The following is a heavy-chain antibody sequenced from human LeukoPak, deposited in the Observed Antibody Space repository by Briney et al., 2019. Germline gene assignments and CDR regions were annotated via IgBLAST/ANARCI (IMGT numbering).Heavy chain of an antibody. CDR1: GGSFSGYY. CDR2: INHSGST. J-gene: IGHJ5*02. CDR3: ASQGSSSNWFDP. Sequence: SSETLSLTCAVYGGSFSGYYWSWIRQPPGKGLEWIGEINHSGSTNYNPSLKSRVTISVDTSKSQFSLKLSSVTAADTAVYYCASQGSSSNWFDPWGQGTLVTVSS. V-gene: IGHV4-34*01.